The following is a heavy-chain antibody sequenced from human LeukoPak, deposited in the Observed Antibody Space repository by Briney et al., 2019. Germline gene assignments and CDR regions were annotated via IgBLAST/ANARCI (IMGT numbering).Heavy chain of an antibody. CDR2: INHSGST. J-gene: IGHJ6*03. D-gene: IGHD4-17*01. CDR1: GGSLSGYY. Sequence: SETLSLTCAVSGGSLSGYYWSWIRQPPGKGLEWIGEINHSGSTNYNPSLKSQVTISVDTSKNQFSLKLSSVTAADTAVYYCARDRTVPHDYGDGSYYYYMDVWGKGTTVTVSS. V-gene: IGHV4-34*01. CDR3: ARDRTVPHDYGDGSYYYYMDV.